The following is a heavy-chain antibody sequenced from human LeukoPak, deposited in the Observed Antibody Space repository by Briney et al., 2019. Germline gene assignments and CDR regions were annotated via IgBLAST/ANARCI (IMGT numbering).Heavy chain of an antibody. D-gene: IGHD3-9*01. Sequence: ASVKVSCEASGYTFTSYYMHWVRQAPGQGLEWMGIINPSGGSTSYAQKFQGRVTMTRDTSTSTVYMELSSLRSEDTAVYYCARDILTGLNYYYYGLDVWGQGTTVTVSS. V-gene: IGHV1-46*01. CDR3: ARDILTGLNYYYYGLDV. CDR2: INPSGGST. J-gene: IGHJ6*02. CDR1: GYTFTSYY.